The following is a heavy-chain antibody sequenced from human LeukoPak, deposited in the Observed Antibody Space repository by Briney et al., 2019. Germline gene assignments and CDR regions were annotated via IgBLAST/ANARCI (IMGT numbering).Heavy chain of an antibody. J-gene: IGHJ5*02. V-gene: IGHV4-59*08. CDR1: AGSIITYY. CDR3: ARHSGTLYDNWFAP. CDR2: IDSGST. D-gene: IGHD1-26*01. Sequence: PSETLSLTCTVPAGSIITYYWGWMRPPPGKGLVWIGYIDSGSTNYNHSLKSRVTLSVDTSKNQFSLKLSSVTAADTAVYYCARHSGTLYDNWFAPWGQGTLVTVSS.